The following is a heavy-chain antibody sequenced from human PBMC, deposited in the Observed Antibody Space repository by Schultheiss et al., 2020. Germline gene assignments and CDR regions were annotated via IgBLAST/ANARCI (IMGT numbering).Heavy chain of an antibody. V-gene: IGHV3-48*01. D-gene: IGHD2-15*01. Sequence: GGSLRLSCAASGFTFSGSAMHWVRQASGKGLEWVSYISSSSSTIYYADSVKGRFTISRDNAKNSLYLQMNSLRAEDTAVYYCAKDRGSGGIDYWGQGTLVTVSS. CDR1: GFTFSGSA. J-gene: IGHJ4*02. CDR2: ISSSSSTI. CDR3: AKDRGSGGIDY.